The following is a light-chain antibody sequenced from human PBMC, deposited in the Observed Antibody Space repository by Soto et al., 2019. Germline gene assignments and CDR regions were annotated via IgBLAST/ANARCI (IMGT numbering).Light chain of an antibody. CDR1: QSISSW. Sequence: DIQMTQSPSTLSASVGDRVTITCRASQSISSWSALYQQKPGKAPKLLIHEASRLESGVPSRFNGSESGTEFTLTISGLHAEDSATYYGQQYTNFPLTFGGGTKVEIK. V-gene: IGKV1-5*01. J-gene: IGKJ4*01. CDR3: QQYTNFPLT. CDR2: EAS.